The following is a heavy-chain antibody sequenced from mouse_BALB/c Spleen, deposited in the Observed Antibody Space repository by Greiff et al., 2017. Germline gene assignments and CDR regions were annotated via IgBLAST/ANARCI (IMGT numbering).Heavy chain of an antibody. J-gene: IGHJ4*01. CDR3: ARRFYYRYYEGYAMDY. CDR1: GYTFSSYW. V-gene: IGHV1-9*01. CDR2: ILPGSGST. Sequence: QVQLQQSGAELMKPGASVKISCKATGYTFSSYWIEWVKQRPGHGLEWIGEILPGSGSTHYSEKFKGKATFTADTSSNTAYMQLSSLTSEDSAVYYGARRFYYRYYEGYAMDYWGQGTSVTVSS. D-gene: IGHD2-14*01.